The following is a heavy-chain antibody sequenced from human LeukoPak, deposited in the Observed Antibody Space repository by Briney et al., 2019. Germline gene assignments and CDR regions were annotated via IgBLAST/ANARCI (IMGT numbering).Heavy chain of an antibody. CDR2: ISGSGGST. D-gene: IGHD3-10*01. CDR3: ARERFDTMVRGAKGGYFDY. Sequence: GGSLRLSCAASGFTFSSYAMSWVRQAPGKGLEWVSAISGSGGSTYYADSVKGRFTISRDNSKNTLYLQMNSLRAEDTAVYYCARERFDTMVRGAKGGYFDYWGQGTLVTVSS. CDR1: GFTFSSYA. V-gene: IGHV3-23*01. J-gene: IGHJ4*02.